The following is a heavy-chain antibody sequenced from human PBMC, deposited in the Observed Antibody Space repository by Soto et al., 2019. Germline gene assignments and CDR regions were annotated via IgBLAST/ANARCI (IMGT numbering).Heavy chain of an antibody. CDR2: IYTSGST. Sequence: SETLSLTCTVSGGSISSYYWCWIRQPAGKGLEWIGRIYTSGSTNYNPSLKSRVTMSVDTSKNQFSLKLSSVTAADTAVYYCARGSRYSSLNWFDPWGQGTLVTVSS. V-gene: IGHV4-4*07. J-gene: IGHJ5*02. CDR3: ARGSRYSSLNWFDP. CDR1: GGSISSYY. D-gene: IGHD6-13*01.